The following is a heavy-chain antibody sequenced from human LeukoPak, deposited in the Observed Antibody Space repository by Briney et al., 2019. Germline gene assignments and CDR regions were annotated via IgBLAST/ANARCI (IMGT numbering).Heavy chain of an antibody. CDR1: GFTFSSYS. J-gene: IGHJ4*02. D-gene: IGHD3-22*01. V-gene: IGHV3-48*04. CDR2: ISSSSSTI. CDR3: ARDPPDSSGYYPPGFDY. Sequence: GGSLRLSCAASGFTFSSYSMDWVRQAPGKGLEWVSYISSSSSTIYYADSVKGRFTISRDNAKNSLYLQMNSLRAEDTAVYYCARDPPDSSGYYPPGFDYWGQGTLVTVSS.